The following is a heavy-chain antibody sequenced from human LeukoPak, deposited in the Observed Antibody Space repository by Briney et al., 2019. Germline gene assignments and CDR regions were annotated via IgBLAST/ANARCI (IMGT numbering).Heavy chain of an antibody. J-gene: IGHJ6*02. V-gene: IGHV4-30-4*01. CDR2: IYYSGST. D-gene: IGHD2-21*02. Sequence: SETLSLTCTVSGGSISSGDYYWSWIRQPPGKGLEWIGYIYYSGSTYYNPSLKSRVTISVDTSKNQFSLKLSSVTAADTAVYYCARTYCGGDCYSEPINHYYYYGMDVWGQGTTVTVSS. CDR1: GGSISSGDYY. CDR3: ARTYCGGDCYSEPINHYYYYGMDV.